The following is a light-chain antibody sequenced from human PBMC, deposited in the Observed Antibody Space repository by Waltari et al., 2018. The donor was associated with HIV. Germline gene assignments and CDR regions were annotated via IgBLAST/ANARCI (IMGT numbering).Light chain of an antibody. CDR3: ATWDISLSAVV. J-gene: IGLJ2*01. CDR2: RDN. Sequence: AGLTQPPSVSKGMRPTATLTCTGNSNNVGNQGTPRLQQHQGHPPKRRSYRDNKRPSGISERFSASRSGNTASLTITGVQPEDEADYFCATWDISLSAVVFGGGTTLTVL. CDR1: SNNVGNQG. V-gene: IGLV10-54*04.